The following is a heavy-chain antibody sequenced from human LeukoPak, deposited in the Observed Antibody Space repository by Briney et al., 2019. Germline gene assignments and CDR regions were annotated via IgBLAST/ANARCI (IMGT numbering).Heavy chain of an antibody. CDR3: ARRGMKTIAAANDY. CDR2: IYPGDSDT. J-gene: IGHJ4*02. D-gene: IGHD6-25*01. Sequence: GASLKISCKGSGYSFTSYWIVWVRQMPGKGLEWMGIIYPGDSDTRYSPSFQGQVTISADKSISTAYLQWTSLKASDSAMYYCARRGMKTIAAANDYWGQGTLVTVSS. V-gene: IGHV5-51*01. CDR1: GYSFTSYW.